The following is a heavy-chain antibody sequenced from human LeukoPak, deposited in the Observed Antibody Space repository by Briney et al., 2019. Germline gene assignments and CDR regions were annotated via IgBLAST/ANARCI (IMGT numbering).Heavy chain of an antibody. Sequence: ASVKVSCKASGYTFTSYGISWVRQAPGQGLEWMGWISAYNGNTNYAQKLQGRVTMTTDTSTSTAYMELRSLRSDDTAVYYCARAVRCSGGSCYHTFDYWGQGTLVTVSS. V-gene: IGHV1-18*01. J-gene: IGHJ4*02. D-gene: IGHD2-15*01. CDR2: ISAYNGNT. CDR3: ARAVRCSGGSCYHTFDY. CDR1: GYTFTSYG.